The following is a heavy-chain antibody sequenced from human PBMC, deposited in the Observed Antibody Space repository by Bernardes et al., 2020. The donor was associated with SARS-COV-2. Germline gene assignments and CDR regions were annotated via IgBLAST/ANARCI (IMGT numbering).Heavy chain of an antibody. CDR3: AGSSCGIDCYIGGLRSWDYGMDV. CDR2: IYSSGSS. J-gene: IGHJ6*02. V-gene: IGHV4-39*01. D-gene: IGHD2-21*02. CDR1: GGSISSSNYY. Sequence: SETLSLTCTVSGGSISSSNYYWGWILQPPGKGLEWIGSIYSSGSSYYNPSLQSRVSQSTDTSKNQFSLRLSFVTAADTAVYYCAGSSCGIDCYIGGLRSWDYGMDVWGQGTTVTVSS.